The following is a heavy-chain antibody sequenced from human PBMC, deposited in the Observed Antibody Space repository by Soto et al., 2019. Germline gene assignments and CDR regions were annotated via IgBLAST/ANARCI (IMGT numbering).Heavy chain of an antibody. CDR1: GFTFGSYA. Sequence: GGSLRLSXAASGFTFGSYAMSWVRQAPGKGLEWVSLISGTGDSSEYANSVKGRFTISRDYSKTTVFLQMNSLRAEDTAVYFCAKDNRNYGSGSFSHWGRGTLVTVS. CDR2: ISGTGDSS. D-gene: IGHD3-10*01. CDR3: AKDNRNYGSGSFSH. V-gene: IGHV3-23*01. J-gene: IGHJ4*02.